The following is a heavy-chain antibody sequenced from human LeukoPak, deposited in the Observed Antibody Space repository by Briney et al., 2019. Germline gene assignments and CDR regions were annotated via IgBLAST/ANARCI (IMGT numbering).Heavy chain of an antibody. J-gene: IGHJ4*02. CDR1: GFTFSSYA. CDR2: ISGSGGST. V-gene: IGHV3-23*01. CDR3: AKDRWGLLGLFDY. Sequence: PGGSLRLSCAASGFTFSSYAMSWVRQAPGKGLEWVSAISGSGGSTYYADSAKGRFTISRDNSKNTLYLQMNSLRAEDTAVYCCAKDRWGLLGLFDYWGQGTLVTVSS. D-gene: IGHD1-26*01.